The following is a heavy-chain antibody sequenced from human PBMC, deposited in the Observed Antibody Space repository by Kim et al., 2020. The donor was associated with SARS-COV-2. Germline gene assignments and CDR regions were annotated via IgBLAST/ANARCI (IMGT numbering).Heavy chain of an antibody. V-gene: IGHV3-30*04. CDR2: ISYDGSNK. J-gene: IGHJ1*01. CDR3: ARGVEGYVKPAGDYQEYFQH. CDR1: GFTFSSYA. D-gene: IGHD4-17*01. Sequence: GGSLRLSCAASGFTFSSYAMHWVRQAPGKGLEWVAVISYDGSNKYYADSVKGRFTISRDNSKNTLYLQMNSLRAEDTAVYYCARGVEGYVKPAGDYQEYFQHWGQGTLVTVSS.